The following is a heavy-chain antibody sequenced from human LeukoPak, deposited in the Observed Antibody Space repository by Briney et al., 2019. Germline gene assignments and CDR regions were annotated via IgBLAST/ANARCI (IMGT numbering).Heavy chain of an antibody. CDR3: ARTDRAAASPFDI. CDR2: INPNSGGT. Sequence: ASVKVSCKASGYTFTSYYMHWVRQAPGQGLEWMGIINPNSGGTNYAQKFQGRVTMTRDTSISTAYMELSRLRSDDTAVYYCARTDRAAASPFDIWGQGTMVTVSS. J-gene: IGHJ3*02. CDR1: GYTFTSYY. D-gene: IGHD2-2*01. V-gene: IGHV1-2*02.